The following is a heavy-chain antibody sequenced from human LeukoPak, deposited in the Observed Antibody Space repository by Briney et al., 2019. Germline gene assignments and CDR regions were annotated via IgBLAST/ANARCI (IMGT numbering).Heavy chain of an antibody. CDR1: GYTFINYG. CDR3: ARPTYSSHDAFDI. Sequence: ASVKVSCKASGYTFINYGISWVRQMPGKGLEWMGIIYPGDSDTRYSPSFQGQVTISADKSISTAYLQWSSLKASDTAMYYCARPTYSSHDAFDIWGQGTMVTVSS. D-gene: IGHD2-21*01. V-gene: IGHV5-51*01. CDR2: IYPGDSDT. J-gene: IGHJ3*02.